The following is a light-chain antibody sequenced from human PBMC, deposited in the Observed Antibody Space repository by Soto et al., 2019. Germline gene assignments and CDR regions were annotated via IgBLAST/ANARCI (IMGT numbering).Light chain of an antibody. CDR1: SSEVGGYKY. CDR3: SSYTSSSTPGV. Sequence: QSALTQPASVSGSPGQSITIYCTGTSSEVGGYKYVSWYQQHPGKAPKLTIYEASNRPSGVSNRFSGSKSGNTASLTISGLQAEDEADYYCSSYTSSSTPGVFGGGTKLTVL. J-gene: IGLJ3*02. V-gene: IGLV2-14*01. CDR2: EAS.